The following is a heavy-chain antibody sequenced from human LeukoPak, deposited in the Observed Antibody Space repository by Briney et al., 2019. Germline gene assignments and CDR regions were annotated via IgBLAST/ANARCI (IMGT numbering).Heavy chain of an antibody. CDR2: MNPNSGNT. D-gene: IGHD4-17*01. Sequence: GASVKVSCKASGYTFTSYDINWVRQATGQGLEWMGWMNPNSGNTGYAQKFQGRVTMTTDTSTSTAYMELRSLRSDDTAVYYCARDDYGDYVPYFDYWGQGTLVTVSS. CDR3: ARDDYGDYVPYFDY. J-gene: IGHJ4*02. V-gene: IGHV1-8*01. CDR1: GYTFTSYD.